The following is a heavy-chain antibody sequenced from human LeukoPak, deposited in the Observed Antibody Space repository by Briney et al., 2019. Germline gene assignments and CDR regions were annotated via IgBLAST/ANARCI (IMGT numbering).Heavy chain of an antibody. J-gene: IGHJ4*02. CDR3: AKDHYRGYAPFHY. CDR1: GFTFDDYA. D-gene: IGHD2-15*01. V-gene: IGHV3-9*01. CDR2: ISWESGSI. Sequence: GRSLRLSGAASGFTFDDYAMHWGRRAPGKGLKGGSGISWESGSIGYAGSLKGRFTISRDNAKNSLSPQMHSLRAEDTALYYCAKDHYRGYAPFHYWGQGNLVPVSS.